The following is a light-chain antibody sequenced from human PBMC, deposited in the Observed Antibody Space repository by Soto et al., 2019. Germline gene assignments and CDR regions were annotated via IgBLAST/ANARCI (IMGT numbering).Light chain of an antibody. CDR2: EVS. Sequence: QSVLTQPASVSGSPGQSITISCTGTSSDVGAYIYVSWYQQHPGKAPKLMIYEVSNRPSGVSNRFSGSKSGNTASLTISGLQAEDEADYYCSSYSRSSFYVFGTGTKVTVL. J-gene: IGLJ1*01. V-gene: IGLV2-14*01. CDR1: SSDVGAYIY. CDR3: SSYSRSSFYV.